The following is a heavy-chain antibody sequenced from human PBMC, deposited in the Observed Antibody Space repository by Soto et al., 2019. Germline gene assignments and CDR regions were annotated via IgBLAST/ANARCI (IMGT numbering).Heavy chain of an antibody. J-gene: IGHJ6*02. D-gene: IGHD6-13*01. V-gene: IGHV4-34*01. CDR3: ARAYSSSWPYYYGMDV. Sequence: SETLSLTCAVSGGSFSGYYWSWIRQPPGKGLEWIGEINHSGSTNYNPSLKSRVTISVDTSKNQFSLKLSSVTAADTAVYYCARAYSSSWPYYYGMDVWGQGTTVTVSS. CDR2: INHSGST. CDR1: GGSFSGYY.